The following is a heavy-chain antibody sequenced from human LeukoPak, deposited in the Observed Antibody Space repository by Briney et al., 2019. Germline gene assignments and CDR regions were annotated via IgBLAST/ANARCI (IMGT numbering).Heavy chain of an antibody. CDR3: ARQEYSSSWSWDFDY. Sequence: SETLSLTCAVYGGSFSGYYWSWIRQPPGKGLEWIGEINHSGSTNYNPSLKSRVTISVDTSKNQFSLKLSSVTAADTAVYYCARQEYSSSWSWDFDYWGQGTLVTVSS. V-gene: IGHV4-34*01. D-gene: IGHD6-13*01. J-gene: IGHJ4*02. CDR2: INHSGST. CDR1: GGSFSGYY.